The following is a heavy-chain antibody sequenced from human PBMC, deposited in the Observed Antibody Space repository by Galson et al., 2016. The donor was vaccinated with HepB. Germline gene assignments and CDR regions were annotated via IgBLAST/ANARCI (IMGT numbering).Heavy chain of an antibody. J-gene: IGHJ3*02. V-gene: IGHV1-69*13. CDR2: IIPISGIT. CDR1: GGTFNTYG. Sequence: SVKVSCKASGGTFNTYGFSWVRQAPGQGLEWLGGIIPISGITNYAQKFQGKITVAADESTGTVYMELGSLRFEDTAVYFCARPETEHRFSAAFDIWGQGTMVTVSS. D-gene: IGHD3-16*02. CDR3: ARPETEHRFSAAFDI.